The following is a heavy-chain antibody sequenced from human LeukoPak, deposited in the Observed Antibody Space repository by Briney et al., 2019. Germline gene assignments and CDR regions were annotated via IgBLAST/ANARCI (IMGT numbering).Heavy chain of an antibody. CDR2: IWYDGSNK. Sequence: PGGSLRLSCATSGFTFSSYGMHWVRQAPGKGLEWVAVIWYDGSNKYYADSVKGRFTISRDNSKNTLYPQMNSLRAEDTAVYYCASSPGAAGTAEFDYWGQGTLVTVSS. J-gene: IGHJ4*02. CDR3: ASSPGAAGTAEFDY. V-gene: IGHV3-33*01. D-gene: IGHD6-19*01. CDR1: GFTFSSYG.